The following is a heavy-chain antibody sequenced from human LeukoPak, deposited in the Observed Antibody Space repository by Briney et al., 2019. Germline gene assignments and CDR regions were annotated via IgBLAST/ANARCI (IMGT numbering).Heavy chain of an antibody. CDR1: GFTFSSYG. J-gene: IGHJ3*02. D-gene: IGHD2-15*01. CDR2: ISYDGSNK. V-gene: IGHV3-30*03. CDR3: ASQGSLHAFDI. Sequence: GGSLRLSCAASGFTFSSYGMHWVRQAPGKGLEWVAVISYDGSNKYYADSVKGRFTISRDNSKNTLYLQMNSLRAEDTAVYYCASQGSLHAFDIWGQGTMVTVSS.